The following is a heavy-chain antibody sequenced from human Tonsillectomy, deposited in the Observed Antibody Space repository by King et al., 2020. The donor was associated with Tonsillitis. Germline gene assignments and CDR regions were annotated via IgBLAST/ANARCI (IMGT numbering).Heavy chain of an antibody. CDR1: GGSISTSSYY. CDR3: ARPRDSSASCDY. V-gene: IGHV4-39*01. CDR2: IYNRGST. Sequence: QLQESGPGLVKPSETLSLTCTVSGGSISTSSYYWGWIRQPPGKGLEWIGSIYNRGSTYYNPSLKSRVTISVDTSKHQFSLKLSSVTAADTAVYYCARPRDSSASCDYWGQGTQVTVSS. J-gene: IGHJ4*02. D-gene: IGHD3-22*01.